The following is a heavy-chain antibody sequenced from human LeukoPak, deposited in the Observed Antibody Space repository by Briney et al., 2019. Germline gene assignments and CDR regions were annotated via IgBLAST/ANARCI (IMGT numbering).Heavy chain of an antibody. CDR3: ARAVGALPPYFDYYYYGMDV. D-gene: IGHD1-26*01. CDR1: GGTFSSYA. J-gene: IGHJ6*02. V-gene: IGHV1-69*04. Sequence: SVKVSCKASGGTFSSYAISWVRQAPGQGLEWMGRIIPILGIANYAQKFQGRVTITADKSTSTAYMELSSLRSEDTAVYYCARAVGALPPYFDYYYYGMDVWGQGTTVTVSS. CDR2: IIPILGIA.